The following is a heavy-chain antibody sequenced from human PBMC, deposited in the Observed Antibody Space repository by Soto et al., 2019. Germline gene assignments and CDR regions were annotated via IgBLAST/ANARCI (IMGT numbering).Heavy chain of an antibody. CDR2: LNPNTDKT. CDR3: ARGIKGLPPSAFDI. D-gene: IGHD5-12*01. Sequence: ASVKVSCKASGYTFSNYDINWVRQATGQGLEWMGWLNPNTDKTGSAQKFQGRVTMTRNTSISTAYLGLSGLRSDDTAVYYCARGIKGLPPSAFDIWGQGTRVTVS. J-gene: IGHJ3*02. CDR1: GYTFSNYD. V-gene: IGHV1-8*01.